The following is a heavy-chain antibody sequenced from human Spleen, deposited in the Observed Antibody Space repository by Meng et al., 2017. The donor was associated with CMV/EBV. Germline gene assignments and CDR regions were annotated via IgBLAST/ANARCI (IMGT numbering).Heavy chain of an antibody. D-gene: IGHD4-11*01. CDR1: GYTFTSYY. CDR2: INPNSGRV. J-gene: IGHJ4*02. V-gene: IGHV1-46*01. Sequence: ASVKVSCKASGYTFTSYYIHWVRQAPGQGLEWMGIINPNSGRVTCTERFQGRVTMTRDMSTSTVYMEMSSLRSEDTAVYYCAREGGVTTVPSKNQFDYWGQGALVTVSS. CDR3: AREGGVTTVPSKNQFDY.